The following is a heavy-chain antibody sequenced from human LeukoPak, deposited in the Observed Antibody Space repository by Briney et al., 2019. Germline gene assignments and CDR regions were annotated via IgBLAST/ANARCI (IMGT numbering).Heavy chain of an antibody. D-gene: IGHD3-22*01. Sequence: GASVKVSCKASGYTFTSYYMHWVRQAPGQGLECMGIINPSGGSTSYAQKFQGRVTMTRDTSTSTVYMELSSLRSEDTAVYYCASKDYYYDSSGRHGPLGYWGQGTLVTVSS. CDR3: ASKDYYYDSSGRHGPLGY. CDR2: INPSGGST. V-gene: IGHV1-46*01. J-gene: IGHJ4*02. CDR1: GYTFTSYY.